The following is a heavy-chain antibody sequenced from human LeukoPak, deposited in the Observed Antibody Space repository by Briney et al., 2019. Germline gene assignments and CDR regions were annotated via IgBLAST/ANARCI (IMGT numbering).Heavy chain of an antibody. CDR2: IWYDGSSK. J-gene: IGHJ1*01. Sequence: PGGSLRLSCAASGFTFSSYGMHWVRQAPGKGLEWVAVIWYDGSSKYYADSVKGRFTISRDNSKNTLYLQMNSLRAEDTAVYYCARGVDYGDLEYFQHWGQGTLVTVSS. D-gene: IGHD4-17*01. CDR1: GFTFSSYG. V-gene: IGHV3-33*01. CDR3: ARGVDYGDLEYFQH.